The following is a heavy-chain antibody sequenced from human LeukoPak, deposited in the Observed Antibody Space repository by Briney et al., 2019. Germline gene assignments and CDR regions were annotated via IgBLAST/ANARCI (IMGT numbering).Heavy chain of an antibody. Sequence: PGGSLRLSCAASGFTFNNYGMFWFRQAPGKGLDWVSFIWFDGSHKYYADSVKGRFTISRDNSKNTVYLQMDSLRAEDTALYYCAKLPRSSGLPSSWGQGTLVTVSS. CDR2: IWFDGSHK. CDR1: GFTFNNYG. J-gene: IGHJ5*02. CDR3: AKLPRSSGLPSS. D-gene: IGHD3-22*01. V-gene: IGHV3-30*02.